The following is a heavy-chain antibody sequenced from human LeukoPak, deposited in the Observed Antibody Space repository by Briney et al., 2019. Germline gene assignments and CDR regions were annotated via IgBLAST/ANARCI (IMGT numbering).Heavy chain of an antibody. J-gene: IGHJ4*02. CDR1: GFTFSSYS. Sequence: GGSLRLSCAASGFTFSSYSMNWVRQAPGKGLEWVSYISSSSSTIYYADSVKGRFTISRDNAKNSLYLQMNSLRAEDTAVYYCARVSWGYGYSYEYWGQGTLVTVSS. V-gene: IGHV3-48*04. CDR3: ARVSWGYGYSYEY. CDR2: ISSSSSTI. D-gene: IGHD5-18*01.